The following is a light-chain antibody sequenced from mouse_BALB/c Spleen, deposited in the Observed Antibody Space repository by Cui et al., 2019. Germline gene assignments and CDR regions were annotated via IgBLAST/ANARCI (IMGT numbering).Light chain of an antibody. Sequence: IVPTQSPAFMSASLGAEITLTCSASSSVSYMHWYQQKSGTSPKLVIYSTSNLASGVPSRFSGSGSGTVYTLTISSVEAEDAADYYCQQWSSYPLTFGGGTKLEIK. CDR1: SSVSY. J-gene: IGKJ1*01. V-gene: IGKV4-80*01. CDR3: QQWSSYPLT. CDR2: STS.